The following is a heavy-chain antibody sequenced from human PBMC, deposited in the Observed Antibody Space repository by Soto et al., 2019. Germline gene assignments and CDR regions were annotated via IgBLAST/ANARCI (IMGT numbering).Heavy chain of an antibody. CDR2: IKSKTDGGTT. CDR1: EFTFSNAW. CDR3: TTEPLGYCSSSTCYDDFDF. D-gene: IGHD2-2*01. Sequence: EVQLVESGGGLVKPGGSLRLSCAVSEFTFSNAWMSWVRQAPGKGLEWVGRIKSKTDGGTTDYGAPVKGRFFISRDDSKDTLFLQMDSLKTEDTAVYYCTTEPLGYCSSSTCYDDFDFWGQGALVTVSS. J-gene: IGHJ4*02. V-gene: IGHV3-15*01.